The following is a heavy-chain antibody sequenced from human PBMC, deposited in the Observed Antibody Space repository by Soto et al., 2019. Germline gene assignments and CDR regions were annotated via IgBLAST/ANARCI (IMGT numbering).Heavy chain of an antibody. CDR2: IYYSGST. CDR1: GGSISSYY. CDR3: ARGVYAYYFDY. J-gene: IGHJ4*02. Sequence: SETLSLTCTVSGGSISSYYWSWIRQPPGKGLEWIGYIYYSGSTNYNPSLKGRVTISVDTSKNQFSLKLSSVTAADTAVYYCARGVYAYYFDYWGQGTLVPVSS. V-gene: IGHV4-59*01. D-gene: IGHD4-17*01.